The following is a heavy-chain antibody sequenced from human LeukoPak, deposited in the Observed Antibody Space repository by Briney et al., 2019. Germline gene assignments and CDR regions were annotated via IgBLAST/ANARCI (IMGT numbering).Heavy chain of an antibody. CDR2: ISWDGGST. Sequence: PGGSLRLSCAASGFTFDDYAMHWVRQAPGKGLEWVSLISWDGGSTYYADSVKGRSTISRDNSKNSLYLQMNSLRAEDTALYYCAKGEYCSSTSCYGEGLDYWGQGTLVTVSS. D-gene: IGHD2-2*01. CDR1: GFTFDDYA. V-gene: IGHV3-43D*03. J-gene: IGHJ4*02. CDR3: AKGEYCSSTSCYGEGLDY.